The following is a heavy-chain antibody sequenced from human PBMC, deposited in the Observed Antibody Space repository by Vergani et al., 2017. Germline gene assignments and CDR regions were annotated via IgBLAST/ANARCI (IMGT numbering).Heavy chain of an antibody. J-gene: IGHJ6*02. CDR2: IYTGGNT. CDR1: GGSISSYY. CDR3: ARDRVVVVPAAYYYYYGMDV. Sequence: QVQLQESGPGLVKPSETLSLTCTVSGGSISSYYWSWIRQPAGKGLEWIGRIYTGGNTNYNPSLKSRVTMSVDTSKNQFSLKLSSVTAADTAVYYCARDRVVVVPAAYYYYYGMDVWGQGTTVTVSS. D-gene: IGHD2-2*01. V-gene: IGHV4-4*07.